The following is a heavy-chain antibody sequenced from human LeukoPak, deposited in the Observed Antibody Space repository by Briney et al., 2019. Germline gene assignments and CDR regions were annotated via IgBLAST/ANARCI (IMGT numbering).Heavy chain of an antibody. J-gene: IGHJ6*02. CDR1: GFTVSSNY. Sequence: GGSLRLSCAASGFTVSSNYMSWVPQAPGKGLEWVSVIYSGGSTYFADSVKGRFTISRDNSKNTLYLQMNSLRAEDTAVYYCARDLSYGSGSEYYYYGMDVWGQGTTVTVS. CDR2: IYSGGST. D-gene: IGHD3-10*01. V-gene: IGHV3-53*01. CDR3: ARDLSYGSGSEYYYYGMDV.